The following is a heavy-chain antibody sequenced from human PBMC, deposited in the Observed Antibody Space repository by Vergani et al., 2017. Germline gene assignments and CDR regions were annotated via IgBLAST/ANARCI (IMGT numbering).Heavy chain of an antibody. CDR2: IHANGNT. D-gene: IGHD4-17*01. J-gene: IGHJ4*02. Sequence: QAQLQESGPRLVKPSQTLSLTCTISGGSFGNYYWNWIRRPAGKGLEWMGRIHANGNTKYNPSPESRVTMSLDTSTTQFSLKLNSLTAADTAVYYCARSSMGVTTFGYWGQGALVTVSS. V-gene: IGHV4-4*07. CDR1: GGSFGNYY. CDR3: ARSSMGVTTFGY.